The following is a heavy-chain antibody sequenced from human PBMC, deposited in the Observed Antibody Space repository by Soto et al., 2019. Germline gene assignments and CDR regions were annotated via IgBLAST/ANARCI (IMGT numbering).Heavy chain of an antibody. CDR1: GYTLTELS. CDR3: AVSSGGSCYSCWFEP. CDR2: FDPEDGET. J-gene: IGHJ5*02. Sequence: GASVKVSCKVSGYTLTELSMHWVRQAPGKGLEWMGGFDPEDGETIYAQKFQGRVTMTEDTSTDTAYMELSSLRSEDTAVYYCAVSSGGSCYSCWFEPWGQGTLVTVSS. D-gene: IGHD2-15*01. V-gene: IGHV1-24*01.